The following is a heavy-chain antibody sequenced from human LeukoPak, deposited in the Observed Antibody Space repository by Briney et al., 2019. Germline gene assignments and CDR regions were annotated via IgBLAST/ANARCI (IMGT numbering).Heavy chain of an antibody. D-gene: IGHD6-13*01. CDR3: ARDRGLSIAAAGATDY. CDR2: IIPILGIA. J-gene: IGHJ4*02. CDR1: GGTFSSYA. Sequence: ASVKVSCKASGGTFSSYAISWVQQAPGQGLEWMGRIIPILGIANYAQKFQGRVTITADKSTSTAYMELSSLRSEDTAVYYCARDRGLSIAAAGATDYWGQGTLVTVSS. V-gene: IGHV1-69*04.